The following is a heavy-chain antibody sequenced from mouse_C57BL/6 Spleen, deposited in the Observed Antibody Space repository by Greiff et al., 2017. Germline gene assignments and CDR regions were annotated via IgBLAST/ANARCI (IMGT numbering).Heavy chain of an antibody. CDR2: IDPETGGT. CDR3: TRGVGFTTVVDD. CDR1: GYTFTDYE. D-gene: IGHD1-1*01. Sequence: QVQLQQSGAELVRPGASVTLSCKASGYTFTDYEMHWVKQTPVHGLEWIGAIDPETGGTAYNQKFKGKAILTADTSSSTAYMELRSLTSEDSAVYYCTRGVGFTTVVDDWGQGTTLTVSS. J-gene: IGHJ2*01. V-gene: IGHV1-15*01.